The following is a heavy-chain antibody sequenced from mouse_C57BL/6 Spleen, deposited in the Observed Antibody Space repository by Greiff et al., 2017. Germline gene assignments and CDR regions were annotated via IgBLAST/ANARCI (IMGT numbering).Heavy chain of an antibody. D-gene: IGHD2-5*01. V-gene: IGHV14-4*01. CDR2: IDPENGDT. CDR1: GFNIKDDY. J-gene: IGHJ3*01. CDR3: TLSYSNYDAY. Sequence: EVQLQQSGAELVRPGASVKLSCTASGFNIKDDYMHWVKQRPEQGLEWIGWIDPENGDTEYASKFQGKATITADTSSNTAYLQLSSLTSEDTAVYYCTLSYSNYDAYWGQGTLVTDSA.